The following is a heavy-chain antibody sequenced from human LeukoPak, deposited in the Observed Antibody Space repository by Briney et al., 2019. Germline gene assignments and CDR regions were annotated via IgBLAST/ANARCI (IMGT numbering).Heavy chain of an antibody. Sequence: GESLKISCKGSGYSFTSYWIGWVRQMPGKGLEWMGIIYPGDSDTRYSPSFQGQVTISADKSISTAYLQWSSLKASDTAMCYCARIVHCSSTSCGAFDYWGQGTLVTVSS. CDR2: IYPGDSDT. CDR3: ARIVHCSSTSCGAFDY. D-gene: IGHD2-2*01. CDR1: GYSFTSYW. J-gene: IGHJ4*02. V-gene: IGHV5-51*01.